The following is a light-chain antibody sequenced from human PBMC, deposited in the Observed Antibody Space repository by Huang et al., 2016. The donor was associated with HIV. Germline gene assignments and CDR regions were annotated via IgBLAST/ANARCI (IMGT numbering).Light chain of an antibody. CDR2: WAT. CDR3: LQYYSVPQT. V-gene: IGKV4-1*01. J-gene: IGKJ1*01. CDR1: QTVLYSLNKKNY. Sequence: DIVMTQSPDSLAVSPGERATINCKSTQTVLYSLNKKNYLAWFKQKPGRPPKLLIYWATTRESGVPERFSGSGSGTDFTLTINNLQAEDVAVYFCLQYYSVPQTFGHGTKVEIK.